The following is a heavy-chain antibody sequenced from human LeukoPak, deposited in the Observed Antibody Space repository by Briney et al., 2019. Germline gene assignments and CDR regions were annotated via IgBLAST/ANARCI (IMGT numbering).Heavy chain of an antibody. J-gene: IGHJ4*02. Sequence: PGGTLTLSCAASGFTFSNHGMNWVRQAPGKGLEWVSGISPSADIKYYADSVKGRFTISRDNSKNMLYLEVISLTADDTAVYYCAKDDAWLRFGEWSQGTLVTVSS. CDR3: AKDDAWLRFGE. CDR1: GFTFSNHG. V-gene: IGHV3-23*01. D-gene: IGHD3-10*01. CDR2: ISPSADIK.